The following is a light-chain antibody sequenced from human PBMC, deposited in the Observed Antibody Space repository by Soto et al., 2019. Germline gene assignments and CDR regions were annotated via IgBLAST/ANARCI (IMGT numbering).Light chain of an antibody. J-gene: IGKJ5*01. CDR1: QSVSHK. CDR3: QLYGRSIT. CDR2: GAS. V-gene: IGKV3-20*01. Sequence: EMVMTQSPATLSVSPGARATLSCRASQSVSHKLAWYQQKPGQAPRLLIYGASSRATGIPDRFSGSGSGTDFTLTITRLEPEDFAVYYCQLYGRSITFGQGTRLEIK.